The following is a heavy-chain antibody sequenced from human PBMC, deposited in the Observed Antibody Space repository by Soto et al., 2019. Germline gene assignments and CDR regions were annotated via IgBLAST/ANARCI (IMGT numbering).Heavy chain of an antibody. CDR2: ISSSSSYI. D-gene: IGHD3-3*01. CDR1: GFTFSSYS. J-gene: IGHJ4*02. Sequence: GGSLRLSCAASGFTFSSYSMNWVRQAPGKGLEWVSSISSSSSYIYYADSVKGRSTISRDNAKNSLYLQMNSLRAEDTAVYYCARDTAYYDFWSGSSGDYWGQGTLVTVSS. CDR3: ARDTAYYDFWSGSSGDY. V-gene: IGHV3-21*01.